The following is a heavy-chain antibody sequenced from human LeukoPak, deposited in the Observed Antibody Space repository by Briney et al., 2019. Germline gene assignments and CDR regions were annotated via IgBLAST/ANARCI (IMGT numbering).Heavy chain of an antibody. D-gene: IGHD4-17*01. J-gene: IGHJ2*01. Sequence: GASVKVSCKASGYTFTSYYMHWVRQAPGQGLEWMGIIIPSGGSATYAQKFQGRVTMTRDTSTSTVYMELSSLRSEDTAIYYCVRGGDLWYFDLWGRGTLVTVSS. CDR3: VRGGDLWYFDL. CDR2: IIPSGGSA. CDR1: GYTFTSYY. V-gene: IGHV1-46*01.